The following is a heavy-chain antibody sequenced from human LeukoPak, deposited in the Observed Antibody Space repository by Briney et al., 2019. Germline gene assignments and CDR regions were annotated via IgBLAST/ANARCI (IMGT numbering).Heavy chain of an antibody. D-gene: IGHD5-18*01. CDR2: ISSNGGST. Sequence: PGGSLRLSCSASGFTFSSYAMHWVRQAPGKGLEYVSAISSNGGSTYYADSVKGRFTISRDNSKNTLYLQMSSLRAEDTAVHYCVKALLRGYSYGYGFDYWGQGTLVTVSS. V-gene: IGHV3-64D*06. J-gene: IGHJ4*02. CDR1: GFTFSSYA. CDR3: VKALLRGYSYGYGFDY.